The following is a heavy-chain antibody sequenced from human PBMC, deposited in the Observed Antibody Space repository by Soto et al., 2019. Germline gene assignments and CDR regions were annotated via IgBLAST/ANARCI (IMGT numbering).Heavy chain of an antibody. V-gene: IGHV4-4*02. CDR3: AIGLVTYTGGYSGSYYRLAWFDP. D-gene: IGHD1-26*01. CDR1: GGSISSSNW. CDR2: IYHSGST. J-gene: IGHJ5*02. Sequence: QVQLQESGPGLVKPSGTLSLTCAVSGGSISSSNWWSWVRQPPGNGLAWIGEIYHSGSTNYNPSLMRHVTLAVDKSKNQFSLKLSSVAAADTPVYYCAIGLVTYTGGYSGSYYRLAWFDPWGQGTLVTVSS.